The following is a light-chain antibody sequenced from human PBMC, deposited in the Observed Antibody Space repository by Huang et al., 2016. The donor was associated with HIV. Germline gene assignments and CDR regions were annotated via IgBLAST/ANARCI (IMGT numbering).Light chain of an antibody. CDR3: QQYGKSPRT. V-gene: IGKV3-20*01. CDR2: GAS. J-gene: IGKJ2*01. Sequence: IVLTQSPGTLSLSPGERATLSCRASQSVSNSYLAWYQQKPGQAPRLLIYGASSRATGIPDRCSGSGSGTDFTLTISRLEPEDFAVYYCQQYGKSPRTFGQGTKLEIK. CDR1: QSVSNSY.